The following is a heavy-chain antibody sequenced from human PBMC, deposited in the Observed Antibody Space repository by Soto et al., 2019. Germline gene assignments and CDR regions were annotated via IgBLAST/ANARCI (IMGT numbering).Heavy chain of an antibody. J-gene: IGHJ5*01. Sequence: NPSETMSLTCFISGGSFSNDYWTWIRQSPGKGLEWIGYIFHSGITDYNPSVKSRVTISIDKSRNLFSLNLTSVTAADTAVYYCARDRYFYDSRGYYRTLDSWGQGTLVTVSS. CDR3: ARDRYFYDSRGYYRTLDS. CDR2: IFHSGIT. V-gene: IGHV4-59*01. CDR1: GGSFSNDY. D-gene: IGHD3-22*01.